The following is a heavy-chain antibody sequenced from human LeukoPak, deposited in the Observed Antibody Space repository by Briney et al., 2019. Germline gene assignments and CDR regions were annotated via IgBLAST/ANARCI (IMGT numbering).Heavy chain of an antibody. D-gene: IGHD2-15*01. CDR1: GFTFSSYA. CDR2: ISYDGSNK. Sequence: GGFLRLSCAASGFTFSSYAMHWVRQAPGKGLEWVAVISYDGSNKYYADSVKGRFTISRDNSKNTLYLQMNSLRAEDTAVYYCARDIVVVVAATQPYYYYGMDVWGQGTTVTVSS. J-gene: IGHJ6*02. CDR3: ARDIVVVVAATQPYYYYGMDV. V-gene: IGHV3-30-3*01.